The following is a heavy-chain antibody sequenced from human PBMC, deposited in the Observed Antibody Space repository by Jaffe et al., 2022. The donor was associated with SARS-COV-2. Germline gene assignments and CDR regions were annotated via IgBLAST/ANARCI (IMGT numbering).Heavy chain of an antibody. V-gene: IGHV3-72*01. CDR3: VRDTPSGLDY. D-gene: IGHD1-26*01. CDR1: GFSFKDHY. J-gene: IGHJ4*02. Sequence: EVQLMESGGGLVQPGGSLRLSCGASGFSFKDHYMDWVRQAPGKGLEWVGRIKNKFGKYATQYAASVRGRFTISRDDSKNLLYLQLNSLNSADTALYYCVRDTPSGLDYWGQGALVTVSS. CDR2: IKNKFGKYAT.